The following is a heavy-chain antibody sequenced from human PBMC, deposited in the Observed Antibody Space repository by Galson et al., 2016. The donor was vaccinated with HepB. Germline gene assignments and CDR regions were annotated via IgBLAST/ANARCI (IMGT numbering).Heavy chain of an antibody. D-gene: IGHD7-27*01. Sequence: CAISGDSVSSNSAGWNWIRQSPSRGLEWLGRTFYRSNWQNDYAESVKSRITINPDTSKNQFSLQLNSVPPEDTAVYYCARSYLLGRGFGWWGQGTLVTVS. CDR2: TFYRSNWQN. CDR3: ARSYLLGRGFGW. CDR1: GDSVSSNSAG. V-gene: IGHV6-1*01. J-gene: IGHJ4*02.